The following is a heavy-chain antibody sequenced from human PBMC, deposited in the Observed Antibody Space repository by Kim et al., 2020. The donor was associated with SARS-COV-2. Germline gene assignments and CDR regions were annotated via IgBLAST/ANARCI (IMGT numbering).Heavy chain of an antibody. CDR1: GGSIRSGGKF. J-gene: IGHJ4*03. CDR2: ISYSGNS. Sequence: SETLSLTCSVSGGSIRSGGKFWTWIRQHPAKGLEWIGYISYSGNSHYNPSLRSRVSISLQTSENQFSLKLTSVTAADTAVYYCARGQPLGNCGLGVLVT. V-gene: IGHV4-31*03. D-gene: IGHD6-13*01. CDR3: ARGQPLGN.